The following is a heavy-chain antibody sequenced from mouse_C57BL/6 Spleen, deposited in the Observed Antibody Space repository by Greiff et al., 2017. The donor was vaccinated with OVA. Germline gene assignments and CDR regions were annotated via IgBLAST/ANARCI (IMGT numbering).Heavy chain of an antibody. V-gene: IGHV14-2*01. D-gene: IGHD1-1*01. J-gene: IGHJ3*01. CDR3: ARDYYGSSWAY. CDR2: IDPEGGET. Sequence: EVQLQQSGAELVKPGASVKLSCTASGFTITDYYMPWVKQRTEQGLEWIGRIDPEGGETKYAPKFQGKATITADTSSNTAYLQLSSLTSEDTAVYYCARDYYGSSWAYWGQGPLVTVSA. CDR1: GFTITDYY.